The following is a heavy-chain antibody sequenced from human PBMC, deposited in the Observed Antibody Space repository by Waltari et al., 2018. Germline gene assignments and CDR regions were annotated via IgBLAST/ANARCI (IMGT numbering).Heavy chain of an antibody. CDR1: GCSFRNYC. V-gene: IGHV3-48*03. CDR2: LSGDESKV. Sequence: QLVESGGNLVEPGGSMRLSCAASGCSFRNYCMNWVRQAPGKGLEWVSYLSGDESKVFYAESVKGRFTISRDDAKNSLYLHMSSLRDEDTAVYYCAREFSGSFDYMDVWGKGTTVTVSS. D-gene: IGHD1-26*01. CDR3: AREFSGSFDYMDV. J-gene: IGHJ6*03.